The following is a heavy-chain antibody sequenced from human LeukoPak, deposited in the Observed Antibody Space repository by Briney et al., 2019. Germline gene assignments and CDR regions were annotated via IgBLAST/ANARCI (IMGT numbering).Heavy chain of an antibody. CDR2: IHFSGST. CDR1: GRTISDGDWY. CDR3: AREIAVAGSAFDI. Sequence: SSETLSLTCTVSGRTISDGDWYWSWIRQTPGKGLEWIGYIHFSGSTNYNPSLKSRVTISLDTSKNQFSLKLNSLTAADTAAYYCAREIAVAGSAFDIWGQGTMVTVSS. D-gene: IGHD6-19*01. V-gene: IGHV4-30-4*08. J-gene: IGHJ3*02.